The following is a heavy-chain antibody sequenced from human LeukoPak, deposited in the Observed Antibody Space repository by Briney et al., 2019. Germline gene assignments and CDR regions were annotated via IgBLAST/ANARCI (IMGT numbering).Heavy chain of an antibody. J-gene: IGHJ6*03. D-gene: IGHD2-8*01. CDR3: ARLAYCSNDVCYSNYYYSMDV. V-gene: IGHV5-51*01. CDR2: INPDDSDT. CDR1: GYTFSSYW. Sequence: GESLRISCKGSGYTFSSYWIGWVRQMPGEGLEWMGIINPDDSDTRYSPSFQGQVTISADKSISTAYLQWSSLKASDTAMYYCARLAYCSNDVCYSNYYYSMDVWGKGTTVTVSS.